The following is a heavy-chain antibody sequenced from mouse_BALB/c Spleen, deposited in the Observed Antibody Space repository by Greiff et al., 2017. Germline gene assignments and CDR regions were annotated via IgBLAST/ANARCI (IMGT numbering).Heavy chain of an antibody. V-gene: IGHV5-9*03. J-gene: IGHJ1*01. CDR3: AKRYFDV. CDR2: ISSGGGNT. CDR1: GFTFSSYT. Sequence: EVQRVESGGGLVKPGGSLKLSCAASGFTFSSYTMSWVRQTPEKRLEWVATISSGGGNTYYPDSVKGRFTISRDNAKNNLYLQMSSLRSEDTALYYCAKRYFDVWGAGTTVTVSS.